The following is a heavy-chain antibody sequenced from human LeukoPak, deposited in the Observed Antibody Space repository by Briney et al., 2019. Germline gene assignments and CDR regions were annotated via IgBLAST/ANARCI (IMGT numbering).Heavy chain of an antibody. CDR3: ATAALTVYFDY. Sequence: ASVKVSCKTSGYTFTGYYMHWVRQAPGQGLEWMGWINPNSGGTNYAQKFQGRVTMTRDTSISTAYMELSRLRSEDTAVYYCATAALTVYFDYWGQGTLVTVSS. V-gene: IGHV1-2*02. CDR2: INPNSGGT. CDR1: GYTFTGYY. J-gene: IGHJ4*02. D-gene: IGHD4-11*01.